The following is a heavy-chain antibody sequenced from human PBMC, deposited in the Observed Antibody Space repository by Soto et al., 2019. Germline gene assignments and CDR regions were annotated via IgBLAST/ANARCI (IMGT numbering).Heavy chain of an antibody. CDR3: AKDREGCGTTKCYLYGMDG. D-gene: IGHD2-2*01. V-gene: IGHV3-23*01. Sequence: EVQLLESGGGLVQPGGSLRLSCAASGFNFRSYVMSWVRQAPGKGLEWVAGMSGSGGSTYYADSVKGRFTISRDNSKNTLYLEMNSLRAEDTAVYYCAKDREGCGTTKCYLYGMDGWGQGTTVAVSS. CDR1: GFNFRSYV. CDR2: MSGSGGST. J-gene: IGHJ6*02.